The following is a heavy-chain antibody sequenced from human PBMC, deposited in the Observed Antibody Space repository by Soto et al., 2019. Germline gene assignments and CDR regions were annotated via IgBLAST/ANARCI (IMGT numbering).Heavy chain of an antibody. V-gene: IGHV1-46*01. CDR1: VYTLTSYY. CDR3: VKGGLTGIMWFGFDC. J-gene: IGHJ4*02. Sequence: GASVKVSCKASVYTLTSYYIHWVRQAPGQGLEWMGLINTSDGGTSYAQKFQGRVTMTRDTSTSTVHMELNSLRSEDTAVYYCVKGGLTGIMWFGFDCWGQGTLVTVSS. CDR2: INTSDGGT. D-gene: IGHD1-20*01.